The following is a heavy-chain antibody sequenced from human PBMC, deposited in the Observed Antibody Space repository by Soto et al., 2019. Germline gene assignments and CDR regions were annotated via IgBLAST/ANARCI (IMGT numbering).Heavy chain of an antibody. V-gene: IGHV3-30-3*01. J-gene: IGHJ4*02. CDR1: GFTFSSYA. CDR3: ARVMVHIVVVTAITY. Sequence: GGSLRLSCAASGFTFSSYAMHWVRQAPGKGLEWVAVISYDGSNKYYADSVKDRFTISRDNSKNTMYLQMNSLRAADTAVYYCARVMVHIVVVTAITYWGQGTLVTVSS. D-gene: IGHD2-21*02. CDR2: ISYDGSNK.